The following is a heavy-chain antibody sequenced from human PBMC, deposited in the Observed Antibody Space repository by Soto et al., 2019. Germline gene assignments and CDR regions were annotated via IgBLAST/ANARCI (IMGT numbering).Heavy chain of an antibody. J-gene: IGHJ4*02. CDR3: ARGRRYFDY. CDR1: GGSFSGYF. V-gene: IGHV4-34*01. Sequence: QVQLQQWGAGLLKPSETLSLTYAVYGGSFSGYFWTWVRQPPGKGLEWIGEINHSSTTNYNPSLKSRVTISVDTSENQFSLKLSSVTAADTAVYYCARGRRYFDYWGQGTLVNVSS. CDR2: INHSSTT.